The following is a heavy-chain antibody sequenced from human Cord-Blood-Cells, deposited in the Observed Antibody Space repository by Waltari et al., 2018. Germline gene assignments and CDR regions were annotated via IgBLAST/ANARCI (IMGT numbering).Heavy chain of an antibody. CDR3: ARDFSYCSSTSCRSYYYYYMDV. CDR1: GYTFTGYY. CDR2: INPNSGGT. V-gene: IGHV1-2*02. Sequence: QVQLVQSGAEVKKPGASVKVSCKASGYTFTGYYMHWVRQAPGQGLEWMGWINPNSGGTNYAQKFQGRVTMTRDTSISTAYMELSRLRSDDTAVYYCARDFSYCSSTSCRSYYYYYMDVWGKGTTVTVSS. J-gene: IGHJ6*03. D-gene: IGHD2-2*01.